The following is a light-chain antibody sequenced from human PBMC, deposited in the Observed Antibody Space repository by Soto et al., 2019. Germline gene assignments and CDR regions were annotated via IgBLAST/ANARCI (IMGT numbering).Light chain of an antibody. J-gene: IGKJ1*01. Sequence: IVFTQSPGTLSLSPRERATLSCRASQGVSNNYLAWYQKKPGQATRLLIDGACTRATSIPARCGGSGAGTKFTLPISSLQSEEYAVFYCQQQNNWPGTFGQGTEVDIK. CDR2: GAC. CDR1: QGVSNN. CDR3: QQQNNWPGT. V-gene: IGKV3-15*01.